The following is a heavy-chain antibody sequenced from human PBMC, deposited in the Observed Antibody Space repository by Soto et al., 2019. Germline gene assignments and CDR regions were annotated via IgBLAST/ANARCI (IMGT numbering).Heavy chain of an antibody. V-gene: IGHV3-15*07. J-gene: IGHJ4*02. CDR2: IKSKSVGGAI. CDR3: ATDQGAIPTFGVVVPFFDY. D-gene: IGHD3-3*01. Sequence: EVQLVESGGGLVKPGGSLRVSCAASGFTFSDAWMNWVRQAPGRGLEWVGRIKSKSVGGAIEYAAPVRGRFTISRDDSKDTVFLQMDSLRTEDTAVYFCATDQGAIPTFGVVVPFFDYWGLGTRVTVSS. CDR1: GFTFSDAW.